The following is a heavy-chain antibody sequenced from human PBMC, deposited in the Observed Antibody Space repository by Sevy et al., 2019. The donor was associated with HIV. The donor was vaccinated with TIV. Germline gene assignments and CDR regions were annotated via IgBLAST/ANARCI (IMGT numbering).Heavy chain of an antibody. CDR1: GFSFSAYW. CDR2: IKPDGSDK. V-gene: IGHV3-7*01. J-gene: IGHJ4*02. Sequence: GGSLRLSCAASGFSFSAYWMNWVRQAPGKGLEWVANIKPDGSDKHYVDSAEGRFTISRDNAKNSVYLQMNSLRVEDTAMYYCAQETFGRFDSWGQGTLVTVSS. D-gene: IGHD1-26*01. CDR3: AQETFGRFDS.